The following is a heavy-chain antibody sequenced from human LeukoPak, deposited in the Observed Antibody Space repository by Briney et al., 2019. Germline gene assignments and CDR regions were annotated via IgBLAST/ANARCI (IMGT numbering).Heavy chain of an antibody. V-gene: IGHV4-39*01. CDR3: ARDFISGYPFFDY. CDR2: IYYSGST. Sequence: PSETLSLTCTVSGGSISSSSYYWGWIRQPPGKGLEWIGSIYYSGSTYYNPSLKSRVTISVDTSKNQFSLKLSSVTAADTAVYYCARDFISGYPFFDYWGQGTLVTVSS. CDR1: GGSISSSSYY. J-gene: IGHJ4*02. D-gene: IGHD3-22*01.